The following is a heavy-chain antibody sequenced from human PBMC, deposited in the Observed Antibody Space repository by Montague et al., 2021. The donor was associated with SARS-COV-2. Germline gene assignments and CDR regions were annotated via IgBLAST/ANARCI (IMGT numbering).Heavy chain of an antibody. CDR3: ARDQRRYGSGSYYGPHYYYGMDV. D-gene: IGHD3-10*01. V-gene: IGHV3-66*02. CDR1: GFTDSSNY. Sequence: SMRLSCEASGFTDSSNYMSWVRQAPGKGLEWVSVIYSGGSTYYAXSVKGRFTISRDNSKNTLYLQMNSLRAEDTAVYYCARDQRRYGSGSYYGPHYYYGMDVWGQGTTVTVSS. CDR2: IYSGGST. J-gene: IGHJ6*02.